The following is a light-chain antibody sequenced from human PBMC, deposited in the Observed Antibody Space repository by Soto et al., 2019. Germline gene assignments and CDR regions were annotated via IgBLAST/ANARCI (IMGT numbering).Light chain of an antibody. CDR2: EVS. CDR3: SSHSATSPYV. Sequence: QSALTQPASVFGSPGQSITISCTGTSNDVGGYNYVSWYQQQPGKAPKLIIYEVSHRPSGISNRFSGSKSGNTASLTISGLHVEDEADYYCSSHSATSPYVFGTGTKVTVL. J-gene: IGLJ1*01. CDR1: SNDVGGYNY. V-gene: IGLV2-14*01.